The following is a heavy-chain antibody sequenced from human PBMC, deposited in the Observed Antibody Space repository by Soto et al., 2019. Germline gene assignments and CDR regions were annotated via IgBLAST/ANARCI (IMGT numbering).Heavy chain of an antibody. D-gene: IGHD2-15*01. V-gene: IGHV4-61*01. Sequence: SETLSLTCVVSGGSVSSGTYYWTWIRQPPGKGLEWIGYISNSGSTNYNPSLKSRVTISADTSKNQFSLKLNSVTAADTVVYYCARRSSGGNWLDPWGQGTLVTVSS. CDR3: ARRSSGGNWLDP. J-gene: IGHJ5*02. CDR2: ISNSGST. CDR1: GGSVSSGTYY.